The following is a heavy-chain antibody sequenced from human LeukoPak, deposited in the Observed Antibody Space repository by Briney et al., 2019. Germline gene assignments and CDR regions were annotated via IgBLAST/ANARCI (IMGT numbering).Heavy chain of an antibody. CDR1: GGSLSSGGYF. V-gene: IGHV4-31*03. CDR3: AGSEATTTPPPYGMDV. CDR2: IFYSGST. J-gene: IGHJ6*02. D-gene: IGHD5-12*01. Sequence: SETLSLTCTVSGGSLSSGGYFWNWFRQHPGKGLEWIGYIFYSGSTYYNPSLKSRVTISVDTSQNQFSLKLGSVTAADTAVYYCAGSEATTTPPPYGMDVWGQGTTVTVSS.